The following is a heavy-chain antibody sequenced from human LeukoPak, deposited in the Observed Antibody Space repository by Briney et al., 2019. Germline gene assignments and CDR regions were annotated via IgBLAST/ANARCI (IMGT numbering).Heavy chain of an antibody. CDR1: GGSISSYY. Sequence: PSETLSLTCTVSGGSISSYYWSWIRQPPGKGREWLGYIYYSGSTNYNPSLKSRVTISVDTSKNKFSLKLSSVTAADTAVYYCARLGIAVAGTPNWFDPWGQGTLVTVSS. CDR2: IYYSGST. J-gene: IGHJ5*02. D-gene: IGHD6-19*01. CDR3: ARLGIAVAGTPNWFDP. V-gene: IGHV4-59*08.